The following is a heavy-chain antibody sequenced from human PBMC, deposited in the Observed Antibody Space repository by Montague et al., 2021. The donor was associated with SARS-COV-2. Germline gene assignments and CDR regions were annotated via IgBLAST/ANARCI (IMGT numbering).Heavy chain of an antibody. Sequence: SETLSLTCTVSGASINICTYYWTWIRQSPGKPLEWVGYIHDSGTTNYNPSLKSRVTILEDTARNQFSLNLNSVTAAGTAVYYCARGHCSGGFCYYCVGLDVWGQGTMVTVS. D-gene: IGHD2-15*01. V-gene: IGHV4-61*01. CDR2: IHDSGTT. CDR1: GASINICTYY. J-gene: IGHJ3*01. CDR3: ARGHCSGGFCYYCVGLDV.